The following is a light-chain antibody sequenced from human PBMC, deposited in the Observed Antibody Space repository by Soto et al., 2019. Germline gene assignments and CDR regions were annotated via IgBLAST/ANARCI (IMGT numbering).Light chain of an antibody. Sequence: EIVLTQSPATLSLSPGERATLSCRASQSVSSYLAWYQQKPGQAPRLLIYDASNRAPGIPARFSGSGSGTDFTLTISSLEPEDFAVYYCQQRSNWPPNFGQGTRLEIK. CDR1: QSVSSY. V-gene: IGKV3-11*01. CDR2: DAS. J-gene: IGKJ5*01. CDR3: QQRSNWPPN.